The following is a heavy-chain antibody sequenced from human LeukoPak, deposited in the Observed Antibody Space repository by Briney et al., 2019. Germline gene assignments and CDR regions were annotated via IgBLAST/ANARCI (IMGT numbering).Heavy chain of an antibody. CDR3: TTLGYCSSTSCYVDV. J-gene: IGHJ6*02. Sequence: PGGSLRLSCAAPGFTFSNAWLSWVRQAQGKGLDWFGRIKSKTDGGTTDYAAPVKGRFTISRDDSKNTLYLQMNSLKTEDTAVYYCTTLGYCSSTSCYVDVWGQGTTVTVSS. D-gene: IGHD2-2*01. CDR1: GFTFSNAW. CDR2: IKSKTDGGTT. V-gene: IGHV3-15*01.